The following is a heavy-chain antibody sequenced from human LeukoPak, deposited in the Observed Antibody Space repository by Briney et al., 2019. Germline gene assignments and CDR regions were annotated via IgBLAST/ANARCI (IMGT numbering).Heavy chain of an antibody. CDR2: IYYSGST. D-gene: IGHD6-13*01. J-gene: IGHJ6*02. V-gene: IGHV4-59*01. CDR1: GGSIGSYY. CDR3: ARVGSSWYALNYYYYGMDV. Sequence: SETLSLTCTVSGGSIGSYYWSWIRQPPGKGLEWIGYIYYSGSTNYNPSLKSRVTISVDTSKNQFSLKLSSVTAADTAVYYCARVGSSWYALNYYYYGMDVWGQGTTVTVSS.